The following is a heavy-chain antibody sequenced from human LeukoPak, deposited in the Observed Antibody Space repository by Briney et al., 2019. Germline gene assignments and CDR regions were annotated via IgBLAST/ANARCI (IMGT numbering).Heavy chain of an antibody. CDR3: ARRGGSGWYSQVDY. CDR2: VYYSGST. Sequence: SETLSLTCTVSGGSINSSSYYWGWIRQPPGKGLECIGSVYYSGSTFYNPSLKSRPTMSIDTSKNQFSLRLSSVTAADTAAYYCARRGGSGWYSQVDYWGQGTLITVSS. CDR1: GGSINSSSYY. D-gene: IGHD6-19*01. J-gene: IGHJ4*02. V-gene: IGHV4-39*01.